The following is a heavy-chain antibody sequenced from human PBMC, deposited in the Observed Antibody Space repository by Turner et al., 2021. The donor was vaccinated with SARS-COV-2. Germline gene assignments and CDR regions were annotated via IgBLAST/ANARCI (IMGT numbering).Heavy chain of an antibody. CDR2: IHYIGTT. V-gene: IGHV4-39*01. D-gene: IGHD1-26*01. CDR3: ARRGRASRFSFDY. J-gene: IGHJ4*02. Sequence: QLQLQGSGQGLVKPSEPLSLTCTVSGGSVSSSDHYWDWIRQPPGKGLDWIGSIHYIGTTYYNPSLKSRVTISVDTSKNQFSLNLTSVTAADTAVYFCARRGRASRFSFDYWGQGRLLTVSS. CDR1: GGSVSSSDHY.